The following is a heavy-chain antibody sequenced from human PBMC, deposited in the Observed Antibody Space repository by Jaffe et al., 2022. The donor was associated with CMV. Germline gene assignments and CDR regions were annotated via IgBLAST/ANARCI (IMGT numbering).Heavy chain of an antibody. CDR1: GGSISSYY. CDR3: ARGDYYDSSGYYEDY. J-gene: IGHJ4*02. V-gene: IGHV4-59*01. Sequence: QVQLQESGPGLVKPSETLSLTCTVSGGSISSYYWSWIRQPPGKGLEWIGYIYYSGSTNYNPSLKSRVTISVDTSKNQFSLKLSSVTAADTAVYYCARGDYYDSSGYYEDYWGQGTLVTVSS. CDR2: IYYSGST. D-gene: IGHD3-22*01.